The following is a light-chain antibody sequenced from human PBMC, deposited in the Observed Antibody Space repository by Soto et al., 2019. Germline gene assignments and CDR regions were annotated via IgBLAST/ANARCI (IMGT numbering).Light chain of an antibody. CDR2: AAS. Sequence: EIVLTQSPGTLSLSPGERATLSCRASQSVSVNSLAWYQQKGGQAPRLLIYAASTRATGVPDRFSGTGSGTDFALTISRLETEDFAVYYCQQYNNWPPWTFGQGTKVDIK. J-gene: IGKJ1*01. CDR1: QSVSVNS. V-gene: IGKV3-20*01. CDR3: QQYNNWPPWT.